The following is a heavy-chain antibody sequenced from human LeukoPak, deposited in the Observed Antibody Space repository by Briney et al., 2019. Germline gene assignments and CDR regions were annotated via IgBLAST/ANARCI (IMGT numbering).Heavy chain of an antibody. D-gene: IGHD4-23*01. V-gene: IGHV3-30*07. CDR1: GFTFSTYA. Sequence: GGSLRLSCAASGFTFSTYALDWVRQAPGKWLEWVGLISYDESTSYADSVKGRFTISRDNSKNTLYLQMNSLRAEDTAVYYCAKDFAVVTPPMALLDWWGQGTLVTVSS. CDR3: AKDFAVVTPPMALLDW. CDR2: ISYDEST. J-gene: IGHJ4*02.